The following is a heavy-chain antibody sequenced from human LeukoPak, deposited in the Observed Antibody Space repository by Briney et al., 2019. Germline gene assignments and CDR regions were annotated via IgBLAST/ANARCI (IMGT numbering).Heavy chain of an antibody. D-gene: IGHD6-13*01. CDR1: GGSISSSDFN. J-gene: IGHJ3*02. CDR2: IYYSGST. CDR3: ARRGAAAPRSHAFDI. Sequence: SETLSLTCTVSGGSISSSDFNWGWIRQPPGKGLEWIGYIYYSGSTNYNPSLKSRVTISVDTSKNQFSLKLSSVTAADTAVYYCARRGAAAPRSHAFDIWGQGTMVTVSS. V-gene: IGHV4-61*05.